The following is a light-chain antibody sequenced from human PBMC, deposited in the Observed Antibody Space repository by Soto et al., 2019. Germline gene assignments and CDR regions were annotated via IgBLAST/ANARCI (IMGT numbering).Light chain of an antibody. V-gene: IGKV3-20*01. CDR2: GAS. Sequence: EIVLTQSPGTLSLSPGEKATHSCRASQSVTSYLAWYQQKPGQAPRLLIFGASGRATGIPDRFSGSGSGTDFTLTISRLEPEDFAVYYCQQYGSSPLTFGGGTKVEIK. CDR1: QSVTSY. CDR3: QQYGSSPLT. J-gene: IGKJ4*01.